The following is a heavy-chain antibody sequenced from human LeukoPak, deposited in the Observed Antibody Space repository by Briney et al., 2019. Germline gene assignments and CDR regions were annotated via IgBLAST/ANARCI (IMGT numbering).Heavy chain of an antibody. V-gene: IGHV4-59*02. Sequence: SETLSLTCTLSGDSVSDYYWCWVRQCPRKGLEWIGYIYYTGSTTYNPSLKSRVTISADTSKNQFSLKLSSVTAADTAVYYCASRKLGNDYWGQGTLVTASS. D-gene: IGHD7-27*01. J-gene: IGHJ4*02. CDR1: GDSVSDYY. CDR2: IYYTGST. CDR3: ASRKLGNDY.